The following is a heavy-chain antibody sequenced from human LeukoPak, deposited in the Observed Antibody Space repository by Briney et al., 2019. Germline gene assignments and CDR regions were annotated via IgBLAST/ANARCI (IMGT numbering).Heavy chain of an antibody. D-gene: IGHD2-15*01. Sequence: SETLSLTCTVSGGSISSGDYYWSWIRQPPGKGLEWIGYVYYSGSTYHNPSLRSRVTISVDTSKNQFSLKLSSVTAADTAVYYCARKTLKGGPQAFDIWGQGTMVTVSS. J-gene: IGHJ3*02. CDR1: GGSISSGDYY. CDR3: ARKTLKGGPQAFDI. V-gene: IGHV4-30-4*01. CDR2: VYYSGST.